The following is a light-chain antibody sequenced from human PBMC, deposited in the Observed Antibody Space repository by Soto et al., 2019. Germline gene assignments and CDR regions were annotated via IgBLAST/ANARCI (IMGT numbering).Light chain of an antibody. Sequence: EIVMTQSPATLSVSPGERATLSCRASQSVSSNLAWYQQKPGQAPRLLIYGASTRATGIPARFSGSGSGTEFNLTISSLQSEDFAVYYCQQYNNCPPITFGQGTRLEIK. J-gene: IGKJ5*01. CDR2: GAS. CDR3: QQYNNCPPIT. V-gene: IGKV3-15*01. CDR1: QSVSSN.